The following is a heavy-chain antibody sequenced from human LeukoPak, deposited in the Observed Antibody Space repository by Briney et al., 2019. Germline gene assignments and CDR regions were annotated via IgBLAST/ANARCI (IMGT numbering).Heavy chain of an antibody. CDR1: GYTFTSYY. Sequence: ASVKVSCKASGYTFTSYYMHWVRQAPGQGLEWMGIINPSGGSTTYAQNFQGRVTMTRDTSTSTVYMELSSLRSEDTAVYYCARVASPYDSARGMDVWGQGTTVTVSS. J-gene: IGHJ6*02. CDR3: ARVASPYDSARGMDV. D-gene: IGHD3-16*01. V-gene: IGHV1-46*01. CDR2: INPSGGST.